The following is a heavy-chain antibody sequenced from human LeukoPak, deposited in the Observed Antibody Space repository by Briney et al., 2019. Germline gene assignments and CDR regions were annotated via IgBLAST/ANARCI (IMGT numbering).Heavy chain of an antibody. Sequence: ASVKVSCKASGYNFFSYGITWVRQAPGQGLEWMRWVSAYADNTNYVQKFQGRVTMTTDTSTSTAYMELRSLRSDDTAVYYCARDCIGCHGFDSWGQGTLVTVSS. CDR3: ARDCIGCHGFDS. CDR1: GYNFFSYG. J-gene: IGHJ4*02. V-gene: IGHV1-18*01. D-gene: IGHD1-26*01. CDR2: VSAYADNT.